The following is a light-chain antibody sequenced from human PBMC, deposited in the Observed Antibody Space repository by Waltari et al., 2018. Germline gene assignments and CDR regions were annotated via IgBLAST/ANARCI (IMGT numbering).Light chain of an antibody. V-gene: IGKV3-15*01. CDR2: GAS. Sequence: LSCRASQSVSDHLAWYQQKPGQAPSLLIYGASTRATGIPARFSGSGSGTEFTLTISSLQSEDFAVYFCQQYDDWPPWTFGQGTKVEMK. CDR1: QSVSDH. CDR3: QQYDDWPPWT. J-gene: IGKJ1*01.